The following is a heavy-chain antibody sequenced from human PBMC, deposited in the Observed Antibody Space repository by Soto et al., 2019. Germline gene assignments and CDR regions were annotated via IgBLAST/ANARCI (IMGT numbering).Heavy chain of an antibody. CDR3: AHRLNALCIAARQGPDFDD. Sequence: SGPTLVNPTQTLTLSCTFSGFSLSTSGVGVGWIRQPPGKALEWLALIYWDDDKRYSPSLKSRLTITKDTSKNQVVLTMTNMDPVDTATYYCAHRLNALCIAARQGPDFDDWSQGALVTVSS. CDR2: IYWDDDK. D-gene: IGHD6-6*01. CDR1: GFSLSTSGVG. V-gene: IGHV2-5*02. J-gene: IGHJ4*02.